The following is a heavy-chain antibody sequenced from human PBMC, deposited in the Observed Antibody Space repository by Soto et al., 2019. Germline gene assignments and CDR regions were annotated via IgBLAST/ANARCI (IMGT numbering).Heavy chain of an antibody. Sequence: GESLKISCXGSGYSFTSYWIGWVRQMPGKGLEWMGIIYPGDSDTRYSPSFQGQVTISADKSISTAYLQWSSLKASDTAMYYCARQGYGDRYYYYGMDVWGQGTTVTVSS. CDR3: ARQGYGDRYYYYGMDV. CDR1: GYSFTSYW. J-gene: IGHJ6*02. V-gene: IGHV5-51*01. D-gene: IGHD4-17*01. CDR2: IYPGDSDT.